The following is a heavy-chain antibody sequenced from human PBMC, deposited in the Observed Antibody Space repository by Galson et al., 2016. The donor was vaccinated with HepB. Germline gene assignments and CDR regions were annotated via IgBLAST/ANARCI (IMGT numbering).Heavy chain of an antibody. CDR1: GFTFSSYA. CDR3: AEEKYSDGPLDY. Sequence: SLRLSCAASGFTFSSYAMHWVRQAPGKGLEWVAVISYDGSNKYYADSVKGRFTNSRDNSKNTLYLQMNSLRAEDTAVYYCAEEKYSDGPLDYWGQGTLVTVSS. V-gene: IGHV3-30*04. J-gene: IGHJ4*02. CDR2: ISYDGSNK. D-gene: IGHD5-18*01.